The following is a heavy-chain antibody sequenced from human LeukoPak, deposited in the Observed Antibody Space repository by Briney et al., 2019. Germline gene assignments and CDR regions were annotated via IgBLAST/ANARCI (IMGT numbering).Heavy chain of an antibody. CDR1: GFTFSSYA. CDR3: AKELPPHNGVDYGGCFDY. D-gene: IGHD4-23*01. V-gene: IGHV3-23*01. J-gene: IGHJ4*02. Sequence: GGSLRLSCAASGFTFSSYAMSWVRQAPGKGLEWVSAISGSGGSTYYADSVKGRFTISRDNSKNTLYLQMNSLRAEDTAVYYCAKELPPHNGVDYGGCFDYWGQGTLVTVSS. CDR2: ISGSGGST.